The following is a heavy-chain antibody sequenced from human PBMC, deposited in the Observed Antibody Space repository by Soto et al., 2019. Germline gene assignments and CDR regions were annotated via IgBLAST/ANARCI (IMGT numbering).Heavy chain of an antibody. CDR2: IIPILGVA. CDR1: GGTLSNYT. D-gene: IGHD4-17*01. J-gene: IGHJ6*03. V-gene: IGHV1-69*02. CDR3: ARVPEMCTVTEGYYIYMAV. Sequence: QVQLVQSGAEVKKPGSSVKVSCKASGGTLSNYTISWVRQAPGQGLEWMGRIIPILGVANYAQKFQGGVTITAYKTTNTSYMELINLRSDDTAVYYCARVPEMCTVTEGYYIYMAVLGKGATVTVSS.